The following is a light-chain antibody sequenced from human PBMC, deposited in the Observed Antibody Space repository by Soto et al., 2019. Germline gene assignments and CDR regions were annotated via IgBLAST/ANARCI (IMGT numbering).Light chain of an antibody. Sequence: DIVMTQSPGSLAVSLGERATINCKSGQTVLSNNGNCLGWFQQKPGQPPKLLIFWASTRQSGVPDRFSGSGSGTDFTLTISSLQAEDVAVYYCQQHYTIPFTFGQGTKLEIK. J-gene: IGKJ2*01. V-gene: IGKV4-1*01. CDR2: WAS. CDR1: QTVLSNNGNC. CDR3: QQHYTIPFT.